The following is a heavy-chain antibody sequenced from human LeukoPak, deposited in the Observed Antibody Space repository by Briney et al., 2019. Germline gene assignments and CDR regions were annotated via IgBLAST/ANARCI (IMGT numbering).Heavy chain of an antibody. V-gene: IGHV3-30-3*01. D-gene: IGHD3-3*01. J-gene: IGHJ3*02. Sequence: PGGSLRLSCAASGFTFSSYAMHWVRQAPGKGLEWVAVISYDGSNKYYADSVKGRFTISRDNSKNTLYLQMNSLRAEDTAVYYCAKSFLYYDFWSGYYSSAFDIWGQGTMVTVSS. CDR2: ISYDGSNK. CDR1: GFTFSSYA. CDR3: AKSFLYYDFWSGYYSSAFDI.